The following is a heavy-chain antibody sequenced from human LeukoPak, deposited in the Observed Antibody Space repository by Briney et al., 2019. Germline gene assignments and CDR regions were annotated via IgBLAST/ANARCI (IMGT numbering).Heavy chain of an antibody. D-gene: IGHD3-3*01. J-gene: IGHJ4*02. CDR2: INHSGAT. CDR3: ARHVSPAYNFWSGYYVFDS. Sequence: PSETLSLTCVVSGGSFNDYSWSWIRQSPGKGLEWVGDINHSGATNYNPSLESRVTISVETSKNQFSLRLTSVTAADTAVYYCARHVSPAYNFWSGYYVFDSWGQGTPVTVSS. CDR1: GGSFNDYS. V-gene: IGHV4-34*01.